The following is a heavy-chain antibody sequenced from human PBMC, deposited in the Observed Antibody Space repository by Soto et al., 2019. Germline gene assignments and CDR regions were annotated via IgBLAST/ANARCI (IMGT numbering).Heavy chain of an antibody. D-gene: IGHD2-21*01. Sequence: QLQLQESGPGLVKPSETLSLTCTVSGGSISSSSYYWGWIRQPPGKGLEWIGSIYYSGSTYYNPSLKSRVTISVDTSKNQFSLKLSSVTAADTAVYYCARLRLRVGMWVNAFDIWGQGTMVTVSS. CDR3: ARLRLRVGMWVNAFDI. CDR1: GGSISSSSYY. CDR2: IYYSGST. J-gene: IGHJ3*02. V-gene: IGHV4-39*01.